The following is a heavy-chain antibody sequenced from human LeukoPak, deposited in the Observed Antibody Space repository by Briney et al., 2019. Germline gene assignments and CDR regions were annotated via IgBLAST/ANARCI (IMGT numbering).Heavy chain of an antibody. Sequence: SETLSLTCTVSGGSISSYYWSWIRQPAWKGLEWIECIYTSGSTNYNPSLKSRVTMSVDTSKNQFSLKLSSVTAADTAVYYCARGYGSGSYYPETDAFDIWGQGTMVTVSS. D-gene: IGHD3-10*01. CDR1: GGSISSYY. V-gene: IGHV4-4*07. CDR3: ARGYGSGSYYPETDAFDI. J-gene: IGHJ3*02. CDR2: IYTSGST.